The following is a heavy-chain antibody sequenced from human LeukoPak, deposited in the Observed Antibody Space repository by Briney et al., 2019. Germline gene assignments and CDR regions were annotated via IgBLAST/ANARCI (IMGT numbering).Heavy chain of an antibody. J-gene: IGHJ4*02. CDR1: GYTFTSYD. CDR2: MNPNSGNT. V-gene: IGHV1-8*03. Sequence: ASVTVSFKASGYTFTSYDINWVRQATGQGLEWMGWMNPNSGNTGYAQKFQGRVTITRNTSISTAYMELSSLRSEDTAVYYCARVAASHFWSGYYGEYYFDYWGQGTLVTVSS. D-gene: IGHD3-3*02. CDR3: ARVAASHFWSGYYGEYYFDY.